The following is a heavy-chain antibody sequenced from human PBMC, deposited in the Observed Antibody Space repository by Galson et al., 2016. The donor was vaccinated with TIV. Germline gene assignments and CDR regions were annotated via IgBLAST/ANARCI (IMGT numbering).Heavy chain of an antibody. CDR1: GFTFGDYG. CDR3: SRRVHLDY. J-gene: IGHJ4*02. V-gene: IGHV3-49*04. CDR2: IRTRGYGEST. Sequence: SLRLSCAASGFTFGDYGMSWVRQAPGKGLEWIGFIRTRGYGESTEYAASVKGRFTMSRDDPKSIAYLQMNSLKTEDTAVYYCSRRVHLDYWGPGTLVTVSS.